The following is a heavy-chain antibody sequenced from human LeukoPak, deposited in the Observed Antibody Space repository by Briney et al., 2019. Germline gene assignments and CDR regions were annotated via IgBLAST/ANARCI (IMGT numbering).Heavy chain of an antibody. J-gene: IGHJ4*02. CDR3: ARDREYYYDSSGYYALDY. D-gene: IGHD3-22*01. Sequence: GGSLRLSRAASGFTFSTYWMSWVRQAPGKGLEWVAVISYDGSNKYYADSVKGRFTISRDNSKNTLYLQMNSLRAEDTAVYYCARDREYYYDSSGYYALDYWGQGTLVTVSS. V-gene: IGHV3-30-3*01. CDR2: ISYDGSNK. CDR1: GFTFSTYW.